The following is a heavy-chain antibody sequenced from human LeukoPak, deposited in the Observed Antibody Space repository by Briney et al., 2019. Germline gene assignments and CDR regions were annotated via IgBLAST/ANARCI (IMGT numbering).Heavy chain of an antibody. CDR3: ARDRPRFLEWSFYYYYYGMDV. V-gene: IGHV3-7*03. J-gene: IGHJ6*02. D-gene: IGHD3-3*01. CDR2: IKQDGSEK. Sequence: GGSLRLSCAASGFTFSSYWMSWVRQAPGKGLEWVANIKQDGSEKYYVDSVKGRFTISRDNARNSLYLQMNSLRAEDTAVYYCARDRPRFLEWSFYYYYYGMDVWGQGTTVTVSS. CDR1: GFTFSSYW.